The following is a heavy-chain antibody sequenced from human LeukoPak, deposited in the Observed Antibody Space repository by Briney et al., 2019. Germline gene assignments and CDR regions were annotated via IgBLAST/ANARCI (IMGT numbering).Heavy chain of an antibody. Sequence: PGGSLRLSCAASRFTFSSYWMSWVRQAPGKGLEWVGRIKSKTDGGTTDYAAPVKGRFTISRDGSKNTLYLQMNSLKTEDTAVYYCTTDLRWGYYPRTYYWGQGTLVTVSS. CDR3: TTDLRWGYYPRTYY. CDR2: IKSKTDGGTT. J-gene: IGHJ4*02. V-gene: IGHV3-15*01. D-gene: IGHD3-22*01. CDR1: RFTFSSYW.